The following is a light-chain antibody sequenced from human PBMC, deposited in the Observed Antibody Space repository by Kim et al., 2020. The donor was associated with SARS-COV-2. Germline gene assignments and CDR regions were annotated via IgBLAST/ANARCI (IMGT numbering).Light chain of an antibody. Sequence: LSPGERAPLSCRASQGVGKYLAWHQPKPGQAPRLLIYAVSSRATGIPARFSGSGSGTDFTLTISSLEPEDFAVYYCQHHTSWPLSFGGGTKVDIK. J-gene: IGKJ4*01. V-gene: IGKV3-11*01. CDR2: AVS. CDR1: QGVGKY. CDR3: QHHTSWPLS.